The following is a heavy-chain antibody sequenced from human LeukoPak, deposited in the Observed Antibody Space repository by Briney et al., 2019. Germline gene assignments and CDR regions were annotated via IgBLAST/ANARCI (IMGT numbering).Heavy chain of an antibody. Sequence: ASVKLSCKASGYAFTSYGISWVRQAPGQGLEWVGRISAYNGNTNYAQKLQGRVTMTTDTSTSTAYMELRSLRSDDTAVYYCAREAPINYYDSSGNWFDPWGQGTLVTVSS. CDR2: ISAYNGNT. CDR1: GYAFTSYG. CDR3: AREAPINYYDSSGNWFDP. J-gene: IGHJ5*02. V-gene: IGHV1-18*01. D-gene: IGHD3-22*01.